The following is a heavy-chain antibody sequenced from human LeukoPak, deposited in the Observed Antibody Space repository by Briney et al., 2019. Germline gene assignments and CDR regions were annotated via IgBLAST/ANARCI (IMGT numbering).Heavy chain of an antibody. CDR2: MNPNSGNT. J-gene: IGHJ4*02. CDR1: GYTFTSYD. Sequence: ASVKVSCKASGYTFTSYDINWVRQATGQGLEWMGWMNPNSGNTGYAQKFQGRVTMTRNTSISTAYMELSSLRSEDTAVYYCAKDWDTMIAIGPYYFDYWGQGTLVTVSS. CDR3: AKDWDTMIAIGPYYFDY. V-gene: IGHV1-8*01. D-gene: IGHD3-22*01.